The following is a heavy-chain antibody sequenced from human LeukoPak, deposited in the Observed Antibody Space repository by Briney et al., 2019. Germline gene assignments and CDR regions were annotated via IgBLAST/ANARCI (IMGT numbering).Heavy chain of an antibody. J-gene: IGHJ4*02. D-gene: IGHD2-2*01. CDR2: ISYDGSNK. CDR3: ARVPGYCSSTSCYAEPFDY. V-gene: IGHV3-30*03. Sequence: PGGSLRLSCAASGFTFSNYGMHWVRQAPGKGLEWVAVISYDGSNKYYADSVKGRFTISRDNSKNMLYLQMNSLRSEDTAVYYCARVPGYCSSTSCYAEPFDYWGQGTLVTVSS. CDR1: GFTFSNYG.